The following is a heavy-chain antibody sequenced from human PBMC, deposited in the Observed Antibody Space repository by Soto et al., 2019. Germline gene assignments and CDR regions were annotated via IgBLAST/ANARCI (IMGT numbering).Heavy chain of an antibody. CDR1: GFPVIRYE. J-gene: IGHJ5*02. V-gene: IGHV3-30*18. Sequence: TWGSLRLCCSASGFPVIRYEIHWVRQVPGRGLEWVALISHDGSNKYYVDSVKGRFIISRDNSKNTVYLQMNSLRTEDTALYYCAKDADFDTRNLHHWGQGTLVTVSS. CDR2: ISHDGSNK. CDR3: AKDADFDTRNLHH. D-gene: IGHD3-22*01.